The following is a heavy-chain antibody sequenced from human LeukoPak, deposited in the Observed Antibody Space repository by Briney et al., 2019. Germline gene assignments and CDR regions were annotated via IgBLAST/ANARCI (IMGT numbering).Heavy chain of an antibody. CDR3: ARGQYFDWIQDSMDV. V-gene: IGHV4-4*07. CDR2: VYSSGNT. Sequence: QPSETLSLTCTVSGGSISSYYWTWIRQPAGKGLDWIGRVYSSGNTNYNPSLKSRVTISVDASKNQFSLKLSSVTAADTAVYYCARGQYFDWIQDSMDVWGKGTTVIISS. J-gene: IGHJ6*03. D-gene: IGHD3-9*01. CDR1: GGSISSYY.